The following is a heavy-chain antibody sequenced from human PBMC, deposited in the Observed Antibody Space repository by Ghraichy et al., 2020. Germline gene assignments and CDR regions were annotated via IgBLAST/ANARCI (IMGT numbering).Heavy chain of an antibody. CDR1: GYTFTSYG. CDR2: ISAYNGNT. J-gene: IGHJ6*02. CDR3: ARDSPNYDFWSGYVYWYYGMDV. Sequence: ASVKVSCKASGYTFTSYGISWVRQAPGQGLEWMGWISAYNGNTNYAQKLQGRVTMTTDTSTSTAYMELRSLRSDDTAVYYCARDSPNYDFWSGYVYWYYGMDVWGQGTTVTVSS. D-gene: IGHD3-3*01. V-gene: IGHV1-18*01.